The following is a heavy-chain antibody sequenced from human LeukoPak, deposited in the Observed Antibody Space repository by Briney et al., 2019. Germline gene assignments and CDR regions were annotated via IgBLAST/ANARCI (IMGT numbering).Heavy chain of an antibody. V-gene: IGHV4-34*01. D-gene: IGHD5-18*01. J-gene: IGHJ6*02. CDR2: SNHFGST. Sequence: SETLSLTCAVSGESFSGYFWTWVRQPPGKGLEWVGESNHFGSTYYNPSLKSRVTISVDTSKKQFSLNVRSVTDADTAVYFCARGRLQLWSFPLPYNHYAIDVWGQGTTVTVSS. CDR1: GESFSGYF. CDR3: ARGRLQLWSFPLPYNHYAIDV.